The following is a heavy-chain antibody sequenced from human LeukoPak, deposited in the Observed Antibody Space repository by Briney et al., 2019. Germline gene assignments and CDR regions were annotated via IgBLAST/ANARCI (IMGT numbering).Heavy chain of an antibody. CDR1: GGTFSSYA. D-gene: IGHD3-22*01. V-gene: IGHV1-69*01. J-gene: IGHJ4*02. CDR3: ARIYDSSGRFDY. CDR2: IIPIFGTA. Sequence: SVKVSCKASGGTFSSYAISWVRQAPGQGLEWMGGIIPIFGTANYAQKFQDRVTITADESTSTAYMELSSLRSKGTAVYYCARIYDSSGRFDYWGQGTLVTVSS.